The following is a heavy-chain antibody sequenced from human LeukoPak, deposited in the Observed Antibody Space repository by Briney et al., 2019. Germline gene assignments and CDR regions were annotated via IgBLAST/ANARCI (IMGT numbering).Heavy chain of an antibody. Sequence: PGGSLRLSCAASGFTFSSYGMHWVRQAPGEGLEWVAVISYDGSNKYYADSVKGRFTISRDNSKNTLYLQMNSLRAEDTAVYYCAKDLYNWNYVGRDAFDIWGQGTMVTVSS. CDR2: ISYDGSNK. CDR1: GFTFSSYG. J-gene: IGHJ3*02. CDR3: AKDLYNWNYVGRDAFDI. D-gene: IGHD1-7*01. V-gene: IGHV3-30*18.